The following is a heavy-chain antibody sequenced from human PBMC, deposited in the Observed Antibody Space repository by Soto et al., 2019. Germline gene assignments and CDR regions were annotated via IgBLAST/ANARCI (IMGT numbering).Heavy chain of an antibody. Sequence: QVQLVQSGAEVKKPGSSVKVSCKTSRDTFNKYAFNWVRQASGQGLEWMGWIIPIFSSRNYAEKFQGRVTITADDSTSKAYMELRSLRFEDTAVYYCASGETYRGVWGHGTTVTVSS. CDR2: IIPIFSSR. CDR1: RDTFNKYA. J-gene: IGHJ6*02. V-gene: IGHV1-69*01. CDR3: ASGETYRGV. D-gene: IGHD3-16*02.